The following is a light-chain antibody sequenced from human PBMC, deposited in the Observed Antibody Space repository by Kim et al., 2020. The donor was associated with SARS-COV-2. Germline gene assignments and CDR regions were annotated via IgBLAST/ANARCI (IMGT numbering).Light chain of an antibody. CDR2: GEN. CDR3: SSRDNSGNRWL. CDR1: SIRSFF. Sequence: ALGQTVRIKWQGDSIRSFFASWFQQKPGQAPLLVIFGENTRPSGIPDRFSASSSGNTASLTITGAQAEDEADYYCSSRDNSGNRWLFGGGTQLTVL. V-gene: IGLV3-19*01. J-gene: IGLJ3*02.